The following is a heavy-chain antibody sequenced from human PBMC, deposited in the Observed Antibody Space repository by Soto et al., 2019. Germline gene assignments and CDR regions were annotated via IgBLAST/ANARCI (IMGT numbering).Heavy chain of an antibody. V-gene: IGHV3-11*05. Sequence: QVQVVESGGGLVKPGGSLRLSCAASGFTFSDFYMTWIRQAPGKGLEWVSYISNSGGFTNYADSVRGRFTISRDNAKNSLYLQKNSLRADDTAVYYCASVERGSYPAHWGLGNLVTVSS. CDR3: ASVERGSYPAH. D-gene: IGHD1-26*01. CDR1: GFTFSDFY. CDR2: ISNSGGFT. J-gene: IGHJ4*02.